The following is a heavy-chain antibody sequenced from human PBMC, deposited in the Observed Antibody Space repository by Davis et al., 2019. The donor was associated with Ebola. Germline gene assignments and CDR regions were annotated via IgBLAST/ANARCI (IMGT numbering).Heavy chain of an antibody. CDR1: EYSFTSFW. V-gene: IGHV5-51*01. CDR2: ILPGDSDT. D-gene: IGHD1-26*01. J-gene: IGHJ4*02. Sequence: GESLKISCKASEYSFTSFWIGWVRQPPGQGLEWMGAILPGDSDTRYSPSFQGQVTISADKSITTAYLHWNSLKASDTAMYYCARQGAPYSAPANWGQGTLVTVSS. CDR3: ARQGAPYSAPAN.